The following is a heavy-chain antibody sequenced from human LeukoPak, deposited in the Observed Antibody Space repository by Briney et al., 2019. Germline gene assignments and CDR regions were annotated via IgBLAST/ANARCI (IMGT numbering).Heavy chain of an antibody. CDR3: ARTARSGSYYPLDY. D-gene: IGHD3-10*01. Sequence: PSETLSLTCTVSGGSINSYYWSWIRQPPGKGLEWIGYIYYSGSTNYNPSLKSRVTISVDTSKNQFSLKLSSVTAADTAVYYCARTARSGSYYPLDYWGQGTLVTVSS. V-gene: IGHV4-59*01. CDR2: IYYSGST. J-gene: IGHJ4*02. CDR1: GGSINSYY.